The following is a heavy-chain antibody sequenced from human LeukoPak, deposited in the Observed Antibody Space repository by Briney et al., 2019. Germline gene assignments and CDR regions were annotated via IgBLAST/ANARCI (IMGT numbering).Heavy chain of an antibody. CDR1: GFTFSSYA. V-gene: IGHV3-23*01. CDR2: ISGSRGIT. D-gene: IGHD5-18*01. Sequence: GGSLRLSCAASGFTFSSYAMSWVRQAPGKGRECVSAISGSRGITYSPDSVKGRFTISRDNSKNTLYLQMNSLRAEDTAVYYCAKDYVDTGIWGQGTLVTVSS. CDR3: AKDYVDTGI. J-gene: IGHJ4*02.